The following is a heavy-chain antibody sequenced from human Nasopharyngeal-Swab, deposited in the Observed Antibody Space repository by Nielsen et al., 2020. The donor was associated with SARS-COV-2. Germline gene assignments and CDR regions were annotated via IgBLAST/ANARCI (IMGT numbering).Heavy chain of an antibody. CDR3: EAGPPLYYYYYMDV. V-gene: IGHV3-9*01. J-gene: IGHJ6*03. D-gene: IGHD6-13*01. Sequence: GGSLRLSCGACGFTFDDYAMHWDRQAPGKGLEWVSGISWNSGSIGYADSVKGRFTISRDNAKNSLYLQMNSLRAEDTALYYCEAGPPLYYYYYMDVWGKGTTVTVSS. CDR2: ISWNSGSI. CDR1: GFTFDDYA.